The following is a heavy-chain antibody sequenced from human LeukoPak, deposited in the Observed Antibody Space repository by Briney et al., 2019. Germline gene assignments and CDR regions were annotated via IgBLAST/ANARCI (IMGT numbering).Heavy chain of an antibody. CDR1: GGSISSYY. J-gene: IGHJ4*02. Sequence: SETLSLTCTVSGGSISSYYWSWIRQPPGKGLEWIGYIYYSGSTNYNPSLKSRVTISVDTSKNQFSLKLSSVTAADTAVYYCARDHYDFWSAYHDYWGQETLVTVSS. CDR2: IYYSGST. V-gene: IGHV4-59*01. D-gene: IGHD3-3*01. CDR3: ARDHYDFWSAYHDY.